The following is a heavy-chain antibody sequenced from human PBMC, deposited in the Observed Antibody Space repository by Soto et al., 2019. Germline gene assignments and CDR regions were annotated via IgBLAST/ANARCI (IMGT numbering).Heavy chain of an antibody. CDR3: ARHRYYEGSVPGYGMDV. D-gene: IGHD3-16*01. CDR2: ISNGGSFI. J-gene: IGHJ6*02. V-gene: IGHV3-11*01. CDR1: GFTFSDYY. Sequence: GGSLRLSCAASGFTFSDYYMSWVRQAPGKGLEYISYISNGGSFIYYADSVKGRFTISRDTAKTSLYLQMNSLRAEDTALYYCARHRYYEGSVPGYGMDVWGQGTTVTVSS.